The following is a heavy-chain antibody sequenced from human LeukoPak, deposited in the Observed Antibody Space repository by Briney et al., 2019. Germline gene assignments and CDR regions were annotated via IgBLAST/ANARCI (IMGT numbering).Heavy chain of an antibody. V-gene: IGHV1-18*01. D-gene: IGHD5-18*01. Sequence: ASVKVSCKASGYTFTSYGISWVRQAPGQGLEWMGWISAYNGNTNYAQKLQGRATMTTDTSTSTAYMELRSLRSDDTAVYYCARDRVYSYGYDYYYYMDVWGKGTTVTVSS. CDR1: GYTFTSYG. CDR3: ARDRVYSYGYDYYYYMDV. J-gene: IGHJ6*03. CDR2: ISAYNGNT.